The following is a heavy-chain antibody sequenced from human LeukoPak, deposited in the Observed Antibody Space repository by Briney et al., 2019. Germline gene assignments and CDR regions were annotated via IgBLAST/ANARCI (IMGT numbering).Heavy chain of an antibody. CDR2: INTSGDT. CDR1: GAFSTNYF. Sequence: SETLSLTCIVSGAFSTNYFWSWIRQPAGRGLEWIGRINTSGDTNYNPCLKSGVTMSVDTSKNQFSLNLSSMTAADTAVYYCARTLLPATMGAFDIWGQGTMVTVSS. CDR3: ARTLLPATMGAFDI. J-gene: IGHJ3*02. V-gene: IGHV4-4*07. D-gene: IGHD2-2*01.